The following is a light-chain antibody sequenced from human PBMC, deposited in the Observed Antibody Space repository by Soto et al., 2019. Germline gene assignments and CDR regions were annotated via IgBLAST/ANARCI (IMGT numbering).Light chain of an antibody. J-gene: IGLJ2*01. CDR3: AAWDDSLSGL. CDR2: RNN. V-gene: IGLV1-47*01. Sequence: QSVLTQPPSASGTPGQRVTISCSGSSSNIGSNYVYWYQQLPGTAPKLLIYRNNQRPSGVPDRFSGSKSGTSAALPISGLRSEDEADYYCAAWDDSLSGLFGGGTKLTVL. CDR1: SSNIGSNY.